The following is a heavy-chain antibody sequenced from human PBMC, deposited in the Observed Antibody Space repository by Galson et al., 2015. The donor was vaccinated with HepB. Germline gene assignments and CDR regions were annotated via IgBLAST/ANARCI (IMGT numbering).Heavy chain of an antibody. V-gene: IGHV3-33*01. CDR2: IWFDGSAT. CDR1: GFTFSRYG. D-gene: IGHD6-19*01. Sequence: SLRLSCAASGFTFSRYGMHWVRQAPGKGLEWVAAIWFDGSATFCRDSVKGRFSISRDDSKNILYLQMNSLRAEDTAVYSCARDAPFDSSGWTNWFDPWGQGTLVTVSS. CDR3: ARDAPFDSSGWTNWFDP. J-gene: IGHJ5*02.